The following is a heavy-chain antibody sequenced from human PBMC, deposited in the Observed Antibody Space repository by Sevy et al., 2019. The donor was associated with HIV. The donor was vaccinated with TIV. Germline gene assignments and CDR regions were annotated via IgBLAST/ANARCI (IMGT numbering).Heavy chain of an antibody. CDR3: AKDSILVAGHFDY. D-gene: IGHD6-19*01. Sequence: GGSLRLSCAASGFTFSSDAMSWVLQAPGKGLEWVSSFTGSGTNTFYADSVKGRFTISRDNSKNTLYLQMNSLRAEDTAVYYCAKDSILVAGHFDYWGQGTLVTVSS. V-gene: IGHV3-23*01. CDR1: GFTFSSDA. CDR2: FTGSGTNT. J-gene: IGHJ4*02.